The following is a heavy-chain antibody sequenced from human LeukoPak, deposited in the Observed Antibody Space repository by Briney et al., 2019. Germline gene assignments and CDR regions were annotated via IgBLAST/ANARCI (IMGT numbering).Heavy chain of an antibody. CDR3: ARDPRGPTGYDSSARDSFDY. J-gene: IGHJ4*02. V-gene: IGHV3-23*01. CDR1: GFTFSTYG. Sequence: PGGSLRLSCAASGFTFSTYGMTWVRQAPGKGLEWVSAISGSAATTFYADSVKGRFTISRDNSKNTLYLQMNSLKPEDTAVYYCARDPRGPTGYDSSARDSFDYWGQGTLVTVSS. D-gene: IGHD3-22*01. CDR2: ISGSAATT.